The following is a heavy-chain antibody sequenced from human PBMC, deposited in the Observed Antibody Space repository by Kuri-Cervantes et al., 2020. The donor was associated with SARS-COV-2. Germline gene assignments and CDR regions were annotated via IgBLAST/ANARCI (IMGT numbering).Heavy chain of an antibody. CDR2: ISSSSSYI. CDR3: ARYSSSWSYY. D-gene: IGHD6-13*01. V-gene: IGHV3-21*01. CDR1: GFTFSSYS. Sequence: GESLKISCAASGFTFSSYSMNWVRQAPGKGLEWVSSISSSSSYIYYADSVKGRFTISRDNAKNSLYLQMNSPRAEDTAVYYCARYSSSWSYYWGQGTLVTVS. J-gene: IGHJ4*02.